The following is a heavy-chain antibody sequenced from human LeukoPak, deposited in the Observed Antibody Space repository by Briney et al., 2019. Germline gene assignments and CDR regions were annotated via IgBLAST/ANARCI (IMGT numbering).Heavy chain of an antibody. D-gene: IGHD3-22*01. V-gene: IGHV1-2*02. J-gene: IGHJ4*02. CDR1: GYTFTGYY. CDR3: ARGARIHDSSGYYYLLYYFDY. CDR2: INPNSGGT. Sequence: ASVKVSCKASGYTFTGYYMHWVRQAPGQGLEWMGWINPNSGGTNYAQKFQGRVTMTRDTSISTAYMELSRLRSDDTAVYYCARGARIHDSSGYYYLLYYFDYWGQRTLVTVSS.